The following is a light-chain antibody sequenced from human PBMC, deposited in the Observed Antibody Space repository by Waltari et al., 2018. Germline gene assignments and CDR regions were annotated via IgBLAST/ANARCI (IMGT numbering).Light chain of an antibody. CDR2: EGN. CDR1: RRHVGSHDFNL. CDR3: CSYAGSDTWV. J-gene: IGLJ3*02. Sequence: SALTQPAPVSGSPGQSITIPCTGTRRHVGSHDFNLVSWYQQHPGKAPKLMIYEGNKRPSGVSSRFSGSKSGNTASLTISGLRAEDEADYYCCSYAGSDTWVFGGGTKLTVL. V-gene: IGLV2-23*01.